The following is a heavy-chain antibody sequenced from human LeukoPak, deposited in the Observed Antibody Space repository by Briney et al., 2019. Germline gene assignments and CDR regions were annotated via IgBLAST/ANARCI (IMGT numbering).Heavy chain of an antibody. J-gene: IGHJ4*02. D-gene: IGHD3-22*01. Sequence: PSETLSLTCIVSGGSISRGDYYWGWIRQPPGEGLEWIGSLYYSGQTYYTPSLKSRVTISADTSKNQFSLKLSSVTAADTAVYYCARGPPYYYDSSTFDYWGQGTLVTVSS. CDR3: ARGPPYYYDSSTFDY. V-gene: IGHV4-39*07. CDR2: LYYSGQT. CDR1: GGSISRGDYY.